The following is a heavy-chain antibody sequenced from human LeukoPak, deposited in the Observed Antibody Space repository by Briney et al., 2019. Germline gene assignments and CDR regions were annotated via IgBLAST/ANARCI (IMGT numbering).Heavy chain of an antibody. D-gene: IGHD1-26*01. Sequence: GGSLRLSCAASGFTYISYAMTWVRQAPGKGLEWVSSISGSGGSTYYADSVKGRFTISRDNSKNTLYLQMNSLRAEDTAVYYCAKDPKKTYSESFDYWGQGTLVTVSS. CDR3: AKDPKKTYSESFDY. CDR1: GFTYISYA. J-gene: IGHJ4*02. CDR2: ISGSGGST. V-gene: IGHV3-23*01.